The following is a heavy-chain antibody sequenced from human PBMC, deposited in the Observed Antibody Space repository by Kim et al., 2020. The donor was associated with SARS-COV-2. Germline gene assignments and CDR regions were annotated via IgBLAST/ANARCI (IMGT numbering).Heavy chain of an antibody. D-gene: IGHD3-16*01. CDR2: T. V-gene: IGHV3-73*01. Sequence: TAYAPSVNGRFTVSRDDSKTTAYLPMKSLKTEDTAVYYCTRRGGSDAFDVWGRGTTVIVSA. CDR3: TRRGGSDAFDV. J-gene: IGHJ3*01.